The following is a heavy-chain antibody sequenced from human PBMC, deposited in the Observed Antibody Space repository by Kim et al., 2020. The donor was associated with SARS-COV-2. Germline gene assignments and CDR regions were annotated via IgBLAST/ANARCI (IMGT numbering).Heavy chain of an antibody. Sequence: ASVKVSCKASGYSFTSYGISWARQAPGQGLEWMGWISIFNGYTHYAQKFQDRVTMTMEIFTSTAYMEVTTLTSDDTALYYCARRVADSQFFYMDVWGRGT. D-gene: IGHD2-15*01. CDR3: ARRVADSQFFYMDV. CDR2: ISIFNGYT. V-gene: IGHV1-18*01. CDR1: GYSFTSYG. J-gene: IGHJ6*03.